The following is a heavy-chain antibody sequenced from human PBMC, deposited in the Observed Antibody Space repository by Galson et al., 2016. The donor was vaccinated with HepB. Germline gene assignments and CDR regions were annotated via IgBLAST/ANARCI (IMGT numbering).Heavy chain of an antibody. CDR2: ITPAFGTS. J-gene: IGHJ4*02. D-gene: IGHD1/OR15-1a*01. Sequence: SVKVSCKASGCSLITYTITWIRQAPGQGLEWMGGITPAFGTSNYAQKFQGRVTITADNSTSIAYMELSSLRSEDTAVYSCGRGRGKTTRGIYFDNWVPGTRSTVPS. CDR1: GCSLITYT. V-gene: IGHV1-69*06. CDR3: GRGRGKTTRGIYFDN.